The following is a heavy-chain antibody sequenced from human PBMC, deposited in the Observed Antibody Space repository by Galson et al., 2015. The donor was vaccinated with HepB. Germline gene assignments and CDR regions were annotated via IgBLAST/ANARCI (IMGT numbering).Heavy chain of an antibody. CDR3: ARLAINCTNGVCYTGYFDY. D-gene: IGHD2-8*01. V-gene: IGHV4-34*01. Sequence: LSLTCAVYGGSFSGYYWSWIRQPPGKGLEWIGEINHSGSTNYNPSLKSRVTISVDTSKNQFSLKLSSVTAADTAVYYYARLAINCTNGVCYTGYFDYWGQGTLVTVSS. CDR1: GGSFSGYY. CDR2: INHSGST. J-gene: IGHJ4*02.